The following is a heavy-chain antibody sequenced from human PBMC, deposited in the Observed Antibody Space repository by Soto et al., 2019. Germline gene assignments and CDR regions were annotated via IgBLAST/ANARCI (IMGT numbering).Heavy chain of an antibody. CDR1: GDSITSGESY. J-gene: IGHJ5*02. V-gene: IGHV4-30-4*01. CDR2: IYYSGST. D-gene: IGHD3-22*01. CDR3: ARHTYYYDSSGYYAFSNSLNWFDP. Sequence: TSETLSLTCTVSGDSITSGESYWSWIRQPPGKGLEWIGYIYYSGSTYYNPSLKSRISISVDTSKNQFSLKLRSVTAADTAVYYCARHTYYYDSSGYYAFSNSLNWFDPWGQGTLVTVSS.